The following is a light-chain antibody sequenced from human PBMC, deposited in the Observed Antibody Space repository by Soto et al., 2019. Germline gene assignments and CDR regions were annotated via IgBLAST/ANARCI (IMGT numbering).Light chain of an antibody. Sequence: DIQMTQSPSTLSASVGDRVTITCRASQNINRWLAWYQQKPGKAPKLLIYKASSLESGVPSRFSGSGSGTEFTLNISSLQPDDFATYYCQQYNSYPWTFGQGTKVEIK. J-gene: IGKJ1*01. CDR2: KAS. CDR1: QNINRW. CDR3: QQYNSYPWT. V-gene: IGKV1-5*03.